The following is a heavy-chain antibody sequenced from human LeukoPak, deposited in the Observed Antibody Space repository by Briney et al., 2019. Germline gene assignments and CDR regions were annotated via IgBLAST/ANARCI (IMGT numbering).Heavy chain of an antibody. V-gene: IGHV4-30-4*02. Sequence: PSETLSLTCTVSGGSISSGDYYWSWIRRPPGKGLEWIGYIYYSGSTYYNPSLKSRVTISVDTSKNQFSLKLSSVTAADTAVYYCARVGGYDSSGYYGSPEWGQGTLVTVSS. CDR2: IYYSGST. CDR1: GGSISSGDYY. D-gene: IGHD3-22*01. J-gene: IGHJ4*02. CDR3: ARVGGYDSSGYYGSPE.